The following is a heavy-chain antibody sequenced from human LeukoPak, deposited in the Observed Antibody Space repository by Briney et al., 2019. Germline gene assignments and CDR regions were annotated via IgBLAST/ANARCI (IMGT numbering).Heavy chain of an antibody. V-gene: IGHV3-48*04. Sequence: GGSLRLSGAASGFTFSSYSMNWVRQAPGKGLEWVSYISSSSSTIYYADSVKGRFTISRDNAKNSLYLQMNSLRAEDTAVYYCAYTPRGDYWGQGTLVTVSS. CDR3: AYTPRGDY. CDR2: ISSSSSTI. J-gene: IGHJ4*02. D-gene: IGHD5-24*01. CDR1: GFTFSSYS.